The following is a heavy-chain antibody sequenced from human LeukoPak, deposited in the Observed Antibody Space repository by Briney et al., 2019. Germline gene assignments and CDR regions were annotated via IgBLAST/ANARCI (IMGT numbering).Heavy chain of an antibody. CDR3: AKGPGYRVFWIGYYRPPPNAFDI. D-gene: IGHD3-3*01. Sequence: PGRSLRLSCAASGFTFSSYAMHWVRQAPGKGLEWVAVISYDGSNKYYADSVKGRFTTSRDNSKNTLYLQMNSLRAEDTAVYYCAKGPGYRVFWIGYYRPPPNAFDIWGQGTMVTVSS. V-gene: IGHV3-30-3*01. J-gene: IGHJ3*02. CDR1: GFTFSSYA. CDR2: ISYDGSNK.